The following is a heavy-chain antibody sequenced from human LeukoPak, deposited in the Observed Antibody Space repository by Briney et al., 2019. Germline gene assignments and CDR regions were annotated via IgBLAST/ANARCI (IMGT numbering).Heavy chain of an antibody. J-gene: IGHJ4*02. V-gene: IGHV4-31*03. CDR1: GGSISSCGYY. D-gene: IGHD5-18*01. Sequence: PSETLSLTCTVSGGSISSCGYYWTWIRQDPGKGLEWIGYIYYTGSTYYNPSLRSRVTISVDTSKNQFSLKLSSVTAADTAVYFCARGYSYGYFDSWGQGTLVTVSS. CDR3: ARGYSYGYFDS. CDR2: IYYTGST.